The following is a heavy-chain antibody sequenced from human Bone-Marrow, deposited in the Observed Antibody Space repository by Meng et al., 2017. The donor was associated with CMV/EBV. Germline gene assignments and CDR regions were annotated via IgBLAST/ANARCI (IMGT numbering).Heavy chain of an antibody. J-gene: IGHJ4*02. CDR1: GFIFSTYG. CDR3: VKGNPHHDY. Sequence: GGSLRLSCAASGFIFSTYGMHWVRQAPGKGLEWVALIWYDGSNKYYADSVKGRFSISRDNSRNTLYLQMNSLRAEDTAVYYCVKGNPHHDYWGQGTLVTVSS. CDR2: IWYDGSNK. D-gene: IGHD1-14*01. V-gene: IGHV3-30*02.